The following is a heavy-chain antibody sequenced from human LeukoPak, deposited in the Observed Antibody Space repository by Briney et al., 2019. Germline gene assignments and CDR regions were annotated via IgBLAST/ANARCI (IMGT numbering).Heavy chain of an antibody. Sequence: GGSLTLSCAASGFTFSSYAMSWVRQAPGKGLEGVSAISGSGGSTYYADSVKGRFTISRDNSKNTLYLQMNSLRAEDTAVYYCARAVSGCSGGSCPYYFDYWGQGTLVTVSS. CDR1: GFTFSSYA. J-gene: IGHJ4*02. CDR2: ISGSGGST. CDR3: ARAVSGCSGGSCPYYFDY. V-gene: IGHV3-23*01. D-gene: IGHD2-15*01.